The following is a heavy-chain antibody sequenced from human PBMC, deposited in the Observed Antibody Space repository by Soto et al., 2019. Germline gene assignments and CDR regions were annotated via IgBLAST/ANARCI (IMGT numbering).Heavy chain of an antibody. Sequence: QVQLQESGPGLVKPSQTLSLTCTVSGGSISSGDYYWSWIRQPPGKGLEWIGYIYYSGSTYYNPSLKSRVTISVDTSKIQFSLKLRSVTAADTAVYYCAIGITMVRGVIIQDFQHWGQGTLVTVSS. J-gene: IGHJ1*01. V-gene: IGHV4-30-4*01. CDR2: IYYSGST. D-gene: IGHD3-10*01. CDR3: AIGITMVRGVIIQDFQH. CDR1: GGSISSGDYY.